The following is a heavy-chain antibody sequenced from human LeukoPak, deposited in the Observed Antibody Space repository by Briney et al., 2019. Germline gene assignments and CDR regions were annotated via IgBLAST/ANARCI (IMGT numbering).Heavy chain of an antibody. CDR1: GFTFSSYG. CDR3: AKDFSVPGGYGDPYHDY. J-gene: IGHJ4*02. V-gene: IGHV3-30*18. D-gene: IGHD4-17*01. CDR2: ISYDGSNK. Sequence: GGSLRLSCAASGFTFSSYGMHWVRQAPGKGLEWVAVISYDGSNKYYADSVKGRFTISRDNSKNTLYLQMNSLRAEDTAVYYCAKDFSVPGGYGDPYHDYWGQGTLVTVSS.